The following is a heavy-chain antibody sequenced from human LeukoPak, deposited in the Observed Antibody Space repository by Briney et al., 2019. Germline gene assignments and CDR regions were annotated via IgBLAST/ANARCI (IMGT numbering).Heavy chain of an antibody. CDR3: ARVPGYSGGWADY. D-gene: IGHD6-19*01. V-gene: IGHV3-7*01. Sequence: PGGSLRVSCAASGFTFSSYWLNWVRQTPGKGLEWVANIKEDGSEKYHVDSVKGRFTISRDNSKNTLYLQMNSLRAEDTAVYYCARVPGYSGGWADYWGQGTLVTVSS. CDR1: GFTFSSYW. J-gene: IGHJ4*02. CDR2: IKEDGSEK.